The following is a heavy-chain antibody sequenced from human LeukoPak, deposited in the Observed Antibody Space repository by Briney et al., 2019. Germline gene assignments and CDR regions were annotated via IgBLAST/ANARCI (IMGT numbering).Heavy chain of an antibody. CDR3: ARSGSGYFTTYDY. Sequence: ASVKVSCKASGYTFTGYYMHWVRQAPGQGLEWMEWINPNSGGTNYAQKFQGRVTMTRDTSISTAYMELSRLRSDDTAVYYCARSGSGYFTTYDYWGQGTLVTVSS. J-gene: IGHJ4*02. CDR2: INPNSGGT. V-gene: IGHV1-2*02. CDR1: GYTFTGYY. D-gene: IGHD3-3*01.